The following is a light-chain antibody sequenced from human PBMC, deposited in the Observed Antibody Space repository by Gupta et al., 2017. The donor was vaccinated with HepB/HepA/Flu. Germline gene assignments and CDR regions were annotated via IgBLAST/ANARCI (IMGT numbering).Light chain of an antibody. V-gene: IGKV1-39*01. CDR3: QQSYSTPLT. CDR2: AAS. CDR1: QSISSY. Sequence: DIQMTQSSSSLSASVGDRVTITCRASQSISSYLNWYQQKPGTAPKLLIYAASSLQSGVPSRFSGSGSGTDFTLTISSLQPEDFATYYCQQSYSTPLTFGAGTKVEIK. J-gene: IGKJ3*01.